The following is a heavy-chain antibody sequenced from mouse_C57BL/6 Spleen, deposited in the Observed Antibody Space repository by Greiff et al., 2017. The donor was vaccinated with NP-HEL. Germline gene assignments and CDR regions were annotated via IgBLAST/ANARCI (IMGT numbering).Heavy chain of an antibody. CDR1: GYTFTSYW. D-gene: IGHD2-3*01. CDR2: IYPGSGST. Sequence: QVQLKQPGAELVKPGASVKMSCKASGYTFTSYWITWVKQRPGQGLEWIGDIYPGSGSTNYNEKFKSKATLTVDTSSSTAYMQLSSLTSEDSAVYYCARRDDGYYGWFAYWGQGTLVTVSA. J-gene: IGHJ3*01. CDR3: ARRDDGYYGWFAY. V-gene: IGHV1-55*01.